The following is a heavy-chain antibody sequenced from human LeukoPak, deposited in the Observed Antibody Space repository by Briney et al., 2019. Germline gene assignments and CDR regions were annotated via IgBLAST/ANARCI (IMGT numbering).Heavy chain of an antibody. D-gene: IGHD3-10*01. V-gene: IGHV3-74*01. CDR2: IDLEGSGT. CDR3: ARGVRGSRTFDY. CDR1: GFSFSDYW. Sequence: PGGSLGLSCAASGFSFSDYWMHWVRQAPGKGLVWVSRIDLEGSGTTYADSVKGRISISRDNVRNTLNLQLNSLRAEDTAVYFCARGVRGSRTFDYWGQGTLATVSS. J-gene: IGHJ4*02.